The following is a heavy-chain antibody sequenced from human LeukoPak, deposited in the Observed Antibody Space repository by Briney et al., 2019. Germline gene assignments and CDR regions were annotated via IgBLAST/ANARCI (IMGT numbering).Heavy chain of an antibody. Sequence: SETLSLTCTVSGGSISSSSSISSGTYFWAWIRQPPGKGLEWIGTIYYSGSTYHNPSLKSRVTISVDTSKNQFSLKLNSVTALDTAVYYCARRVPTATGWFDPWGQGTLVTVSS. CDR1: GGSISSSSSISSGTYF. J-gene: IGHJ5*02. V-gene: IGHV4-39*07. D-gene: IGHD2-2*01. CDR2: IYYSGST. CDR3: ARRVPTATGWFDP.